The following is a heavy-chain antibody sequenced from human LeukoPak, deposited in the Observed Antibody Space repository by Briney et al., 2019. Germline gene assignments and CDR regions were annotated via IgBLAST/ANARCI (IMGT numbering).Heavy chain of an antibody. J-gene: IGHJ6*03. Sequence: SQTLSLTCTVSGGSISSGSYYWSWIRQPAGKVLEWIGRIYTSGSTNYNPSLKSRVTISVDTSKNQFSLKLSSVTAADTAVYYCAGRTTGYCSSTSCNPYYYYMDVWGKGTTVTISS. D-gene: IGHD2-2*01. V-gene: IGHV4-61*02. CDR2: IYTSGST. CDR3: AGRTTGYCSSTSCNPYYYYMDV. CDR1: GGSISSGSYY.